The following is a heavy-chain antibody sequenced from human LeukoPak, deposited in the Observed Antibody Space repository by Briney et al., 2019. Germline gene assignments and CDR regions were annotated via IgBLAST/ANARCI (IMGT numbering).Heavy chain of an antibody. CDR2: IYYSGST. J-gene: IGHJ4*02. V-gene: IGHV4-59*01. CDR1: GGSISSYY. Sequence: SETLSLTCTVSGGSISSYYWSWIRQPPGKGLEWIGYIYYSGSTNYNPSLKSRVTISVDTSKNQFSLKLSSVTAADAAVYYCAAGYSSGWYHVHFDYWGQGTLVTVSS. D-gene: IGHD6-19*01. CDR3: AAGYSSGWYHVHFDY.